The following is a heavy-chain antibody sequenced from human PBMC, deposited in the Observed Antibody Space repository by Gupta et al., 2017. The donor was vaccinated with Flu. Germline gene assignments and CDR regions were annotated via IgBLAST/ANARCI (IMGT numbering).Heavy chain of an antibody. Sequence: QVQLQESGPGLVKPSQTLSLTCTVSGGSISSGSYYWSWIRQPAGKGLEWIGRIYTSGSTNYNPSLKSRVTISVDTSKNQFSLKLSSVTAADTAVYYCARDYDILTGYYYYGMDVWGQGTTVTVSS. D-gene: IGHD3-9*01. CDR1: GGSISSGSYY. V-gene: IGHV4-61*02. CDR2: IYTSGST. J-gene: IGHJ6*02. CDR3: ARDYDILTGYYYYGMDV.